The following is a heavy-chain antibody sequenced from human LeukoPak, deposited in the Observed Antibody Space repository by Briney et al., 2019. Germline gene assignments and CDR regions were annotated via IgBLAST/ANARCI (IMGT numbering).Heavy chain of an antibody. Sequence: GGSLRLSCEASGFTFGNYALNWVRQAPGKGLEWVSTISGTGSSTYYADSAKGRFTISRDNSKDTLYLQMNGLRAEDTAVYFCAAQSAGSAAWYSLHYDFWGQGTLVTVSS. CDR3: AAQSAGSAAWYSLHYDF. D-gene: IGHD6-13*01. CDR2: ISGTGSST. V-gene: IGHV3-23*01. J-gene: IGHJ4*02. CDR1: GFTFGNYA.